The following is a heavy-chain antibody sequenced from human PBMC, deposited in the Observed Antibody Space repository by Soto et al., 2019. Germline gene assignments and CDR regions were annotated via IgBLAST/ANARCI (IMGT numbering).Heavy chain of an antibody. V-gene: IGHV4-30-2*01. CDR2: IYHSGRA. D-gene: IGHD5-18*01. CDR3: VRDRGYGTLDY. CDR1: GYSISSYS. J-gene: IGHJ4*02. Sequence: SETLSLTCVVSGYSISSYSWSWIRQPPGKGLEWIGYIYHSGRAFYNSSLKSRVTMSVDGSKNQISLNLRSVTAADTAVYYCVRDRGYGTLDYWGQGTLVTVSS.